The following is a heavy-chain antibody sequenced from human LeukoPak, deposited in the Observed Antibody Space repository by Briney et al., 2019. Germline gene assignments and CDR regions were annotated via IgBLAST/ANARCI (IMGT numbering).Heavy chain of an antibody. D-gene: IGHD2-2*01. CDR2: INPNTGGT. CDR1: GYTFTGYF. J-gene: IGHJ5*02. Sequence: GASVKVSCKASGYTFTGYFIHWVRRAPGQGFEWMGRINPNTGGTKYSQKFQGRVTITRDTSASTAYMELSSLRSEDTAVYYCARGGKIVVVPAAISWFDPWGQGTLVTVSS. CDR3: ARGGKIVVVPAAISWFDP. V-gene: IGHV1-2*06.